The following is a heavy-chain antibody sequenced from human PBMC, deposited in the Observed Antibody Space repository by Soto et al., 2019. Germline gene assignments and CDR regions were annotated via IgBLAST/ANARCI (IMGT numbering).Heavy chain of an antibody. Sequence: QVRLQQSGPGLMKPSETLSLTCAVSGDSITSTKHYWGWIRQPPGKGLEWIGNIFHTGPTYYNPSLSSRVTVSIDTSKSQFSLQMRSMSAADTGVYYCARWEQQWVQFDYYYGVDVWGQGTTVSVSS. J-gene: IGHJ6*02. V-gene: IGHV4-39*01. CDR1: GDSITSTKHY. CDR3: ARWEQQWVQFDYYYGVDV. CDR2: IFHTGPT. D-gene: IGHD1-26*01.